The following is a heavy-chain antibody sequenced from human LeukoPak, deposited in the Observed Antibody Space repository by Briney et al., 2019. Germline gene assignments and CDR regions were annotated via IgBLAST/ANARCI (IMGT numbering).Heavy chain of an antibody. D-gene: IGHD6-6*01. V-gene: IGHV3-11*01. J-gene: IGHJ4*02. CDR3: ARPPREQLVQGDY. CDR1: GFTVSSNY. CDR2: ISSSGSTI. Sequence: GGSLRLSCAASGFTVSSNYMSWVRQAPGKGLEWVSYISSSGSTIYYADSVKGRFTISRDNAKNSLYLQMNSLRAEDTAVYYCARPPREQLVQGDYWGQGTLVTVSS.